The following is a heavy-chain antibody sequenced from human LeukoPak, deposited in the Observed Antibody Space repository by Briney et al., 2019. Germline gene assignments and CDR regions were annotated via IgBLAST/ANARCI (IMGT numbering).Heavy chain of an antibody. CDR2: IKNKNEGGTT. CDR3: CFGDYGDF. V-gene: IGHV3-15*05. D-gene: IGHD4-17*01. Sequence: PGGSLRLSCAASGFSFSEKYMCWVRQAPGKGLGWIGRIKNKNEGGTTHYAPSLRGRFTTSRDDSTNTLYLQMNNMKTEDAAMYYCCFGDYGDFWGQGTLVTVSS. CDR1: GFSFSEKY. J-gene: IGHJ4*02.